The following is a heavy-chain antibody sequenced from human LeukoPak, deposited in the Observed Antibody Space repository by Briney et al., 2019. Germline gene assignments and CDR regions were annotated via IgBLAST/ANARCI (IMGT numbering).Heavy chain of an antibody. V-gene: IGHV4-31*03. CDR1: GDSVSSDTGGYY. CDR2: IHSDGTP. J-gene: IGHJ4*02. D-gene: IGHD4-23*01. CDR3: ARDRGDYSGDPGYFDY. Sequence: PSQTLSLTCSVSGDSVSSDTGGYYWTWIRQRPGKGLEWIGNIHSDGTPSYNPSLRGRVSISRDWSKNQFSLRLTSVTAGDTAFYYCARDRGDYSGDPGYFDYWGQGSLVTVSS.